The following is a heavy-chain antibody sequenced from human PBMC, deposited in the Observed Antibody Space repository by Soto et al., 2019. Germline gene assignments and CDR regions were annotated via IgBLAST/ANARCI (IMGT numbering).Heavy chain of an antibody. CDR2: MKPDGGEI. CDR3: GRDRGYSSFDY. D-gene: IGHD4-4*01. J-gene: IGHJ4*02. CDR1: GSTFSSSE. V-gene: IGHV3-7*03. Sequence: PGGSLRLSCAASGSTFSSSEMHWVRQAPGKGLEWVANMKPDGGEINYVDSVKGRFTISRDNAKNLMYLQMNSLSVEDTAVYYCGRDRGYSSFDYWGQGTPVTVSS.